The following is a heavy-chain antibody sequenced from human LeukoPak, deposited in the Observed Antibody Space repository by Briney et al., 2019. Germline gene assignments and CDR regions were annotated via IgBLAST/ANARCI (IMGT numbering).Heavy chain of an antibody. CDR1: GGSVSSGSYY. CDR3: ARGGGLGLRY. Sequence: SETLSLTCTVSGGSVSSGSYYWSWIRQPPGKGLEWIGYIYYSGSTNYNPSLKSRVTISVDTSKNQFSLKLSSVTAADTAVYYCARGGGLGLRYWGQGTLVTVSS. D-gene: IGHD3-16*01. V-gene: IGHV4-61*01. J-gene: IGHJ4*02. CDR2: IYYSGST.